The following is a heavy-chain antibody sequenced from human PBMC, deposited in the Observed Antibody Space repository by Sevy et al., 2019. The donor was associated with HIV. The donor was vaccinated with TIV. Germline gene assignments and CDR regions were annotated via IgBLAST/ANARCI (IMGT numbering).Heavy chain of an antibody. CDR1: GFTFSSYW. J-gene: IGHJ3*02. CDR3: AREGSSSDAFDI. D-gene: IGHD6-13*01. CDR2: INSDGSST. V-gene: IGHV3-74*01. Sequence: GGSLRLSCAASGFTFSSYWMHWVRQAPGKGLVWVSRINSDGSSTSYADSVKGRFTISRDNAKNTLYLQMNSLRAEDTAVYYCAREGSSSDAFDIWGQRTMVTVSS.